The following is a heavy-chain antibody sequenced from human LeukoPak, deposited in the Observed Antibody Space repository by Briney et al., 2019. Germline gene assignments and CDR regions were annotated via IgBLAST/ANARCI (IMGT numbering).Heavy chain of an antibody. Sequence: SSETLSLTCSVSGDSITSGAYYWAWLRQPPGKGLEWIGSVYYSGSIKYNPSLKGQVSISRDMSKNQFSLNLNSVNATDTAVYYCARRDYAAWFDPWGQGTLVTVSS. CDR1: GDSITSGAYY. V-gene: IGHV4-39*07. D-gene: IGHD4/OR15-4a*01. J-gene: IGHJ5*02. CDR3: ARRDYAAWFDP. CDR2: VYYSGSI.